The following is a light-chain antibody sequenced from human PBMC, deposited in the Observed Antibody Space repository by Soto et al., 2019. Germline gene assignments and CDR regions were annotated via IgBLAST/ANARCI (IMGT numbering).Light chain of an antibody. CDR2: DVS. CDR3: CSYAGSSTWV. V-gene: IGLV2-11*01. J-gene: IGLJ3*02. CDR1: NSDVGGYNY. Sequence: QSALTQPRSVSGSPGQSVTISCTGTNSDVGGYNYVSWYQQHPGKAPKLIIYDVSKWPSGVPDRFSGSKSGYTASLTISGLQAEDEADYYCCSYAGSSTWVFGGGTKLTVL.